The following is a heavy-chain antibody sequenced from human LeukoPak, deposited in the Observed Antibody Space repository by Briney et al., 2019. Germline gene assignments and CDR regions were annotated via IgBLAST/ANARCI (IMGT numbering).Heavy chain of an antibody. CDR3: ARAPGSGWSD. Sequence: SDTLSLTCAVSGYSISSGYYWGWIRQPPGESLEWIGAISNSGDTYYKPSLKSRLIISLDTFKNHFSLSLISVTAADTAVYYCARAPGSGWSDWGRGTLVTVSS. D-gene: IGHD6-19*01. CDR1: GYSISSGYY. V-gene: IGHV4-38-2*01. CDR2: ISNSGDT. J-gene: IGHJ4*02.